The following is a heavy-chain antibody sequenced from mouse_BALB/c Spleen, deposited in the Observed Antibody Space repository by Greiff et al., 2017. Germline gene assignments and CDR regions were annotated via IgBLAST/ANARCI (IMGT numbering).Heavy chain of an antibody. J-gene: IGHJ4*01. CDR1: GFSLTGYG. D-gene: IGHD2-2*01. CDR2: IWGDGST. V-gene: IGHV2-6-7*01. CDR3: AKNGYDDAMDY. Sequence: QVQLKESGPGLVAPSQSLSITCTVSGFSLTGYGVNWVRQPPGKGLEWLGMIWGDGSTDYNSALKSRLSISKDNSKSQVFLKMNSLQTDDTARYYCAKNGYDDAMDYWGQGTSVTVSS.